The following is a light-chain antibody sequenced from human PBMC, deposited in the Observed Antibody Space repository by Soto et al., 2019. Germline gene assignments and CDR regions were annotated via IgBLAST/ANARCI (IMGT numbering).Light chain of an antibody. CDR2: AAS. V-gene: IGKV1-39*01. J-gene: IGKJ4*01. Sequence: DMQMTQSPSSLSASVGDRVTITSRASQSISNYLNWYQQKPGTAPKLLIYAASSLQSGVPSRFSGSGSGTDLTLIISSLQPEDFATYYCQQSDSTRLTFGGGTKVEIK. CDR1: QSISNY. CDR3: QQSDSTRLT.